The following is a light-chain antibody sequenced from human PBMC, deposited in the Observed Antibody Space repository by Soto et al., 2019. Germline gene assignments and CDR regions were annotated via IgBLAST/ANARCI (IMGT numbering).Light chain of an antibody. Sequence: DIQMTQSPSTLSASVGDRVTITCRASQSISYWLAWYQQKPGNAPKLLIYAASSLESGVPSRFSGSGSGTEFTLTISSLQPDDSASYYCQQYNSYPWTFGQGTKVDIK. CDR2: AAS. J-gene: IGKJ1*01. V-gene: IGKV1-5*01. CDR3: QQYNSYPWT. CDR1: QSISYW.